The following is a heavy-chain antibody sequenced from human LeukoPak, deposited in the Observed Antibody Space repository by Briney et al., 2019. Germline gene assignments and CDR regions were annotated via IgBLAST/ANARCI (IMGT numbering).Heavy chain of an antibody. J-gene: IGHJ4*02. D-gene: IGHD2-2*01. CDR3: ARVGGYCSSTSCYLPDY. CDR1: GYTFTSYS. Sequence: ASVKVSCKASGYTFTSYSISWVRQAPGQGLEWMGWISAYNGNTNYAQKLQGRVTMTTDTSTSTAYMELRSLRSDDTAVYYCARVGGYCSSTSCYLPDYWGQGTLVTVSS. V-gene: IGHV1-18*01. CDR2: ISAYNGNT.